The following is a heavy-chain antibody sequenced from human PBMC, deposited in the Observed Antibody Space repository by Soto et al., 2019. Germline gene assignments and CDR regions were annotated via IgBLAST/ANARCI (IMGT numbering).Heavy chain of an antibody. CDR2: SSGSVIFT. CDR1: VFTFSDYA. CDR3: AKGRPGVGAALDY. Sequence: GASWRLSCTASVFTFSDYAMACVRQSPLKWLEFFSISSGSVIFTYYSYSVKGRFTISRDNSKKTFFLHMTNLRAVDTALYFCAKGRPGVGAALDYWGQGTLVNVSS. V-gene: IGHV3-23*01. J-gene: IGHJ4*02. D-gene: IGHD1-26*01.